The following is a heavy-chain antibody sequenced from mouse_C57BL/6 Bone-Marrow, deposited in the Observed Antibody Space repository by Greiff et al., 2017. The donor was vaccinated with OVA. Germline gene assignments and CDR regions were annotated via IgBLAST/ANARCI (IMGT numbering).Heavy chain of an antibody. D-gene: IGHD1-1*01. J-gene: IGHJ1*03. Sequence: EVKLVESGPGLVKPSQSLSLSCSATGYSINSDYWNWIRKFPGHKLEYMGNISYSGSTYYYPSLKSRISITRDTSKNQYYLQLNSVTAEDTATYYCARAPHYYGSSSWYFDVWGTGTTVTVSS. V-gene: IGHV3-8*01. CDR1: GYSINSDY. CDR3: ARAPHYYGSSSWYFDV. CDR2: ISYSGST.